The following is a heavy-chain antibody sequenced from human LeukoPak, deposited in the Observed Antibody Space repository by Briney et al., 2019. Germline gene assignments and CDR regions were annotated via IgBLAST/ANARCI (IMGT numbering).Heavy chain of an antibody. D-gene: IGHD4-17*01. J-gene: IGHJ4*02. Sequence: GASVKVSCKASGYTFTGYYMHWVRQAPEQGLERMGWISAYNGNTNYAQKLQGRVTMTTDTSTSTAYMELRSLRSDDTAVYYCARGRGTVTKDYWGQGTLVTVSS. V-gene: IGHV1-18*04. CDR3: ARGRGTVTKDY. CDR2: ISAYNGNT. CDR1: GYTFTGYY.